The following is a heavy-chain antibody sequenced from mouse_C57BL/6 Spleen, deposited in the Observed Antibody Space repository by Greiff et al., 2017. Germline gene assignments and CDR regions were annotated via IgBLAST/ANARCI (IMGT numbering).Heavy chain of an antibody. J-gene: IGHJ4*01. D-gene: IGHD2-5*01. CDR3: ARDNYSNYDYAMDY. V-gene: IGHV3-6*01. CDR2: ISYDGSN. CDR1: GYSITSGYY. Sequence: EVKLQESGPGLVKPSQSLSLTCSVTGYSITSGYYWNWIRQFPGNKLEWMGYISYDGSNNYNPSLKNRISITRDTSKNQFFLKLNSVTTEDTATYYCARDNYSNYDYAMDYWGQGTSVTVSS.